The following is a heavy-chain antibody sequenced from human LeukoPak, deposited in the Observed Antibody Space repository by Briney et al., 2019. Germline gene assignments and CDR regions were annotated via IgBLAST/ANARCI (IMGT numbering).Heavy chain of an antibody. CDR2: IYPGDSDT. CDR3: ARHEVVTIFGVVTHQQFDY. V-gene: IGHV5-51*01. J-gene: IGHJ4*02. CDR1: GYSFTSYW. D-gene: IGHD3-3*01. Sequence: KPGESLKISCKGSGYSFTSYWIGWVRQMPGKGLEWMGIIYPGDSDTRYSPSFQGQVTISADKSISTAYLQWSSLKASDTAMYYCARHEVVTIFGVVTHQQFDYWGQGTLVTVSS.